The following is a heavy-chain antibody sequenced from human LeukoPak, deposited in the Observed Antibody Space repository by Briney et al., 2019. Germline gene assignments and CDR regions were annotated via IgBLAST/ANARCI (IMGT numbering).Heavy chain of an antibody. CDR2: ISYDGRNK. CDR1: GFTFSTYA. V-gene: IGHV3-30*04. D-gene: IGHD2-21*01. CDR3: ARSLGGGDWYFDY. J-gene: IGHJ4*02. Sequence: QPERSLRLSCAASGFTFSTYAMHWARQAPSKGPEWVAVISYDGRNKYYADSVKGRFTISRDNSKNTLYLQMDSLRVEDTAMYYCARSLGGGDWYFDYWGQGTLVTVSS.